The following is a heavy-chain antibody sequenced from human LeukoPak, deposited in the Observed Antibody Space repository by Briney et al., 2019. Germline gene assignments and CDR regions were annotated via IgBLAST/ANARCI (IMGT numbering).Heavy chain of an antibody. CDR3: AREQVGWFDP. CDR1: GGSFSGYY. CDR2: INHSGST. Sequence: SETLSLTCAVYGGSFSGYYWSWIRQPPGKGLEWIGEINHSGSTNYNPSLESRVTISVDTSKNQFSLKLSSVTAADTAVYYCAREQVGWFDPWGQGSLVTVSS. V-gene: IGHV4-34*01. D-gene: IGHD1/OR15-1a*01. J-gene: IGHJ5*02.